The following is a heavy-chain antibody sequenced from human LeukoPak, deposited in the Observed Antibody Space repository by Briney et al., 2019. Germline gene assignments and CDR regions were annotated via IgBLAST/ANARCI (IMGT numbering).Heavy chain of an antibody. Sequence: GGSLRLSCVASGFTFRKYWLHWVRQAPGKGLEWVSRINPDDESTSYADSVRGRFTISRDNAQNTLYLQMISLRAEDTAVYYCLIILEGTIDGFDIWGQGTMVTVSS. CDR3: LIILEGTIDGFDI. CDR1: GFTFRKYW. CDR2: INPDDEST. V-gene: IGHV3-74*01. J-gene: IGHJ3*02. D-gene: IGHD1-26*01.